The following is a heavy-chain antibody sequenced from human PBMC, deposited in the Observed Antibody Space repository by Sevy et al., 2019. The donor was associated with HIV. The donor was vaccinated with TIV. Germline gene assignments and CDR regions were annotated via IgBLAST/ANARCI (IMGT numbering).Heavy chain of an antibody. CDR1: GYSFTRNW. V-gene: IGHV5-51*01. Sequence: GESLKISCKASGYSFTRNWIAWVRQMPGKGLELIGVIYTTDSDTKYSPSFEGQVTISADKSIRTAYLQWSRLQASDTAMYYCARVQGYYTSGVCYGDYEYGMDVWGQGTSVTVSS. D-gene: IGHD2-8*01. CDR2: IYTTDSDT. J-gene: IGHJ6*02. CDR3: ARVQGYYTSGVCYGDYEYGMDV.